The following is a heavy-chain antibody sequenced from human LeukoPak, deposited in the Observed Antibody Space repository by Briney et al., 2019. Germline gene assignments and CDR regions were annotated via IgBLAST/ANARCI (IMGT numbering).Heavy chain of an antibody. CDR3: ARGVPWDGDFQH. Sequence: GGSLRLSCAASGFTFSNYWMHWVRQVTGKGLVWVSRINSDGSSTNYADFVKGRFTISRDNAKNTLYLQMNSLRAEDTAVYYCARGVPWDGDFQHWGQGTLVTVSS. D-gene: IGHD1-26*01. J-gene: IGHJ1*01. V-gene: IGHV3-74*01. CDR2: INSDGSST. CDR1: GFTFSNYW.